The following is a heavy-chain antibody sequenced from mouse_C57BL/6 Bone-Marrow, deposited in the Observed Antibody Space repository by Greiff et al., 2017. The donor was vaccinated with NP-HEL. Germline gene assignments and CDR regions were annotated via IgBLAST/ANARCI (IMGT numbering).Heavy chain of an antibody. CDR2: INPSTGGT. Sequence: EVQLQQSGPELVKPGASVKISCKASGYSFTGYYMNWVKQSPEKSLEWIGEINPSTGGTTYNQKFKAKATLTVDKSSSTAYMQLKSLTSEDSAVYYCAREGYDYPYFDYWGQGTTLTVSS. CDR3: AREGYDYPYFDY. J-gene: IGHJ2*01. V-gene: IGHV1-42*01. D-gene: IGHD2-4*01. CDR1: GYSFTGYY.